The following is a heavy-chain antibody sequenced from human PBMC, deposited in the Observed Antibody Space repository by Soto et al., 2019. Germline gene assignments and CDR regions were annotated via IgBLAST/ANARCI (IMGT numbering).Heavy chain of an antibody. Sequence: PGGSLRLSCAASGFTFSSYSMNWVRQAPGKGLEWVSSISSSSSYIYYADSVKGRFTISRENAKNSLYLQMNSLRAEDTAVYYCARGRESYYYYYGMDVWGQGTTVTVSS. J-gene: IGHJ6*02. CDR2: ISSSSSYI. V-gene: IGHV3-21*01. CDR3: ARGRESYYYYYGMDV. CDR1: GFTFSSYS.